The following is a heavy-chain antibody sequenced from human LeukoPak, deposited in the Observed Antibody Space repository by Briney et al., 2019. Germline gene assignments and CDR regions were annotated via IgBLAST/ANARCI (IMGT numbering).Heavy chain of an antibody. D-gene: IGHD3-3*01. CDR1: GFTLSSYT. V-gene: IGHV3-23*01. Sequence: GGSLRLSCEASGFTLSSYTMSWVRQAPGKGLEWVSVISDTGGSTYYAGSVKGRFTISRDNSKNTLYLQMNSLRAEDTAVYYCARSKPPDLWSGYLYYFDYWGQGTLVTVSS. CDR3: ARSKPPDLWSGYLYYFDY. CDR2: ISDTGGST. J-gene: IGHJ4*02.